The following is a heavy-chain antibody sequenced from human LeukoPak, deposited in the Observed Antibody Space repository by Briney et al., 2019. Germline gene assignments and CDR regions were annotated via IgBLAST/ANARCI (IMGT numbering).Heavy chain of an antibody. D-gene: IGHD6-13*01. CDR2: ISYDGSNK. Sequence: GGSLRLSCAASGFTFSSYAMSWVRQAPGKGLEWVAVISYDGSNKYYADSVKGRFTISRDNSKNTLYLQMNSLRAEDTAVYYCAKDRSIAAGDDAFDIWGQGTMVTVSS. V-gene: IGHV3-30*18. J-gene: IGHJ3*02. CDR3: AKDRSIAAGDDAFDI. CDR1: GFTFSSYA.